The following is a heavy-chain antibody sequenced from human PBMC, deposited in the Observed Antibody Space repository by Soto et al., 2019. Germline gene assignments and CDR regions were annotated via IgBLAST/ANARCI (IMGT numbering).Heavy chain of an antibody. CDR1: GFTFSSYA. Sequence: GGSLRLSCAASGFTFSSYAMSWVLQAPGKGLEWVSAISGSGGSTYYADSVKGRFTISRDNSKNTLYLQMNSLRAEDTAVYYCAKDLVGYYDFWSGEFDYWGQGTLVTVSS. CDR3: AKDLVGYYDFWSGEFDY. CDR2: ISGSGGST. J-gene: IGHJ4*02. V-gene: IGHV3-23*01. D-gene: IGHD3-3*01.